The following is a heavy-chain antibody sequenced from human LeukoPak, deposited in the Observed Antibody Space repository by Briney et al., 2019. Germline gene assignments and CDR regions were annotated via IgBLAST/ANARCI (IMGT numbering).Heavy chain of an antibody. CDR2: ISGGAGTP. CDR1: GFTFSNYA. V-gene: IGHV3-23*01. CDR3: AKRRTTVITMDYFDY. D-gene: IGHD4-17*01. Sequence: GGSLRLSCAASGFTFSNYAMSWVRQAPGKGLKWVSGISGGAGTPYYADSVKGRFTISRDNSKNTLYLQMSSLRAEDTAVYYCAKRRTTVITMDYFDYWGQGTLVTVSS. J-gene: IGHJ4*02.